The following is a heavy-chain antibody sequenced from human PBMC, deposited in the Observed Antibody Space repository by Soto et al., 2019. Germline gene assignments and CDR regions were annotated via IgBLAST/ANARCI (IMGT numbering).Heavy chain of an antibody. CDR1: GGSIGSHY. Sequence: SETLSLTCTVSGGSIGSHYWSWIRQPPGKGLEWIGYMYDSGSTRYNPSLNSRVTISVDTSKNQFSLNLRSVTAADTAVYYCARNMAYWGQGTLVTVSS. V-gene: IGHV4-4*09. J-gene: IGHJ4*02. D-gene: IGHD3-10*01. CDR3: ARNMAY. CDR2: MYDSGST.